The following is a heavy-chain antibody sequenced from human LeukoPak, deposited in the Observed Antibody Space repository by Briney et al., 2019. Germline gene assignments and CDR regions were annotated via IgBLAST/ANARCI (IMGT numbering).Heavy chain of an antibody. D-gene: IGHD3-22*01. CDR3: ARLGVTMINMDV. V-gene: IGHV4-38-2*02. CDR2: IYHSGNT. CDR1: SYSITSGYY. J-gene: IGHJ6*03. Sequence: SETLSLTCTVSSYSITSGYYWGWIRQPPGKGLEWIGNIYHSGNTYYNPSLKSRVTISVDTSKNQFSLKLSSVTAADTAVYYCARLGVTMINMDVWGKGTTVTVSS.